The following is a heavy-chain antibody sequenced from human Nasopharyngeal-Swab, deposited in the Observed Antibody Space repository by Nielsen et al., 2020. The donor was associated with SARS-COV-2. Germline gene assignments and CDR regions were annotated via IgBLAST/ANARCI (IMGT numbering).Heavy chain of an antibody. Sequence: GGSLRLSCAASGFTVSSNYMSWVRQAPGKGLEWVSVIYSVGSTYYADSVKGRFTISRDNSKNTLYLQMNSLRAEDTAVYYCATRAVADDAFDIWGQGTMVTVSS. CDR1: GFTVSSNY. V-gene: IGHV3-53*01. CDR3: ATRAVADDAFDI. CDR2: IYSVGST. D-gene: IGHD6-19*01. J-gene: IGHJ3*02.